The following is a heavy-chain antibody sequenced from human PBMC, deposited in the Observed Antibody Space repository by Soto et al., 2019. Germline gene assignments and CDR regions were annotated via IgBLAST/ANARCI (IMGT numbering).Heavy chain of an antibody. CDR3: ARGRASWYWDF. CDR1: GYTFTNYV. J-gene: IGHJ4*01. V-gene: IGHV1-3*01. D-gene: IGHD2-8*02. Sequence: GASVKVSCKTFGYTFTNYVIHWVRQAPGQGLEWMGWINAGTGNTKYSQKLQDRLTISRDTSAATAYLDLSRLASEDTAVYYCARGRASWYWDFWGHGTLVTGSS. CDR2: INAGTGNT.